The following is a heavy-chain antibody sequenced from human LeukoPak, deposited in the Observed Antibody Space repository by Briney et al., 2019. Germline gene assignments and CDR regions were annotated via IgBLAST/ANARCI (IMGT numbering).Heavy chain of an antibody. CDR3: ARDPGARYSSANAFDI. V-gene: IGHV4-4*07. D-gene: IGHD6-19*01. J-gene: IGHJ3*02. Sequence: PSETLSLTCTVSGGSISSYYWSWIRQPAGKGLEWIGRIYTSGSTNYNPSLKSRVTMSVDTSKNQFSLKLSSVTAADTAVYYCARDPGARYSSANAFDIWGQGTMVTVSS. CDR2: IYTSGST. CDR1: GGSISSYY.